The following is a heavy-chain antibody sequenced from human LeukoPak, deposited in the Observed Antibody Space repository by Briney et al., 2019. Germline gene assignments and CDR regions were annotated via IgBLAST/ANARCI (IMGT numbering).Heavy chain of an antibody. D-gene: IGHD6-13*01. Sequence: SETLSLTCAVSGGSISSSNWWSWVRQPPGKGLEWIGEIYHSGSTNYNPSLKSRVTISVDKSKNQFSLKLSSVTAADTAVYYCARHKTHDLTGYSSSWYGRPSADFDYWGQGTLVTVSS. CDR2: IYHSGST. CDR3: ARHKTHDLTGYSSSWYGRPSADFDY. CDR1: GGSISSSNW. V-gene: IGHV4-4*02. J-gene: IGHJ4*02.